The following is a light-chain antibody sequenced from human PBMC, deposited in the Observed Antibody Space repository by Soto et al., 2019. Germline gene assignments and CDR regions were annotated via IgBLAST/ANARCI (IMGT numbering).Light chain of an antibody. CDR3: QQYYSTPVT. CDR1: QSVLYSSNNKNY. V-gene: IGKV4-1*01. Sequence: DIVMTQSPDSLAVSLGERATINCKSSQSVLYSSNNKNYLAWYQQKPGQPPKLLIYWASTRESGVPDRFSGSWSGTDFTLTISSLQAEDVAVYYCQQYYSTPVTFGQGTKVDIK. CDR2: WAS. J-gene: IGKJ1*01.